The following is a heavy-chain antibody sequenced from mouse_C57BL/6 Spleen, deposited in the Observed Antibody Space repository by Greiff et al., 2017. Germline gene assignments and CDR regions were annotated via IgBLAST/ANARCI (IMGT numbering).Heavy chain of an antibody. D-gene: IGHD1-1*01. V-gene: IGHV1-64*01. CDR1: GYTFTSYW. CDR3: AREPITTVVATFPYWYFDV. Sequence: QVQLQQPGAELVKPGASVKLSCKASGYTFTSYWMHWVKQRPGQGLEWIGMIHPNSGSTNYNEKFKSKATLTVDKSSSTAYMQLSSLTSEDSAVYYCAREPITTVVATFPYWYFDVWGTGTTVTVSS. CDR2: IHPNSGST. J-gene: IGHJ1*03.